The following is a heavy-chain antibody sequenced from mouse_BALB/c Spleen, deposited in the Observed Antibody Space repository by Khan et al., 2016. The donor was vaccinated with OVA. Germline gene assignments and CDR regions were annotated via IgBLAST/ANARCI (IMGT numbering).Heavy chain of an antibody. CDR2: INTYTGEP. CDR1: GYTFTNYG. Sequence: QIQLVQSGPELKKPGETVKISCKASGYTFTNYGMNWVKQAPGKGLKWMGWINTYTGEPTYADDFKGRFAFYLETSANTAYLQINNLTNEDRSTYFCARSASDWFFDVWGAGTTVTVSS. V-gene: IGHV9-1*02. D-gene: IGHD6-1*01. J-gene: IGHJ1*01. CDR3: ARSASDWFFDV.